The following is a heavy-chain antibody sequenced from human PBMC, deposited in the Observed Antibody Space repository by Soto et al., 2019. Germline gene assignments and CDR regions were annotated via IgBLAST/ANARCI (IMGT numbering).Heavy chain of an antibody. Sequence: EVQLVESGGGLVKPGGSLRLSCAASGFTFSSYSMIWVRQAPGKGLEWVSSISSSSNYIYYADSVKGRFTISRDNAKNSLYLQMNSLRAEDTAVYYCARMGGWSVAPLKAPLDYWGQGTLVTVSS. CDR3: ARMGGWSVAPLKAPLDY. CDR1: GFTFSSYS. D-gene: IGHD3-3*01. CDR2: ISSSSNYI. V-gene: IGHV3-21*01. J-gene: IGHJ4*02.